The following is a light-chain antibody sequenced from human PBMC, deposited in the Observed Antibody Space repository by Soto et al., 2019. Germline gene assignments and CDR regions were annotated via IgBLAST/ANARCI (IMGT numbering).Light chain of an antibody. J-gene: IGLJ2*01. CDR1: NSDVGNYNL. CDR2: EGS. Sequence: QSALTQPASMSGSPGQSITISCTGTNSDVGNYNLVSWYQQHPGKAPKLMIYEGSKRPSGVSNRFSGSKSGNTASLTISGLQAEDEADYYCCSYAGSSTMVFGGGTKLTVL. V-gene: IGLV2-23*01. CDR3: CSYAGSSTMV.